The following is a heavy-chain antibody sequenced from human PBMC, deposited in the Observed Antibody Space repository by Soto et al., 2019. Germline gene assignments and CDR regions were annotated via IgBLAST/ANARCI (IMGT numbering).Heavy chain of an antibody. CDR1: GGSISSGGYY. CDR3: AKDAPPSVSGFGGQFDY. J-gene: IGHJ4*02. V-gene: IGHV3-23*01. D-gene: IGHD6-19*01. CDR2: ISSSGGST. Sequence: PSETLSLTCTVSGGSISSGGYYWSWIRQHPGKGLEWVSAISSSGGSTYYADSVKGRFTISRDNSKNTLYLQMNSLRAEDTAVYYCAKDAPPSVSGFGGQFDYWVLGTLV.